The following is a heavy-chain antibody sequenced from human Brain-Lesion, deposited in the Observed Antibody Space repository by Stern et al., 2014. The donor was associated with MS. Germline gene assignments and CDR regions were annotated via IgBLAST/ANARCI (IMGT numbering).Heavy chain of an antibody. CDR2: IWVVGTKK. J-gene: IGHJ6*02. CDR3: AKDKKDSSGWNLYFYGMDV. D-gene: IGHD6-19*01. V-gene: IGHV3-33*06. Sequence: QVQLVESGGGVVQPGRSLRLSCAVSGFTFSSYGMCWVRQAPGKGLEWVGGIWVVGTKKNYIESVKGRFTISRDNSKNTLSLQMTSLRAEDTAVYYCAKDKKDSSGWNLYFYGMDVWGQGTTVIVSS. CDR1: GFTFSSYG.